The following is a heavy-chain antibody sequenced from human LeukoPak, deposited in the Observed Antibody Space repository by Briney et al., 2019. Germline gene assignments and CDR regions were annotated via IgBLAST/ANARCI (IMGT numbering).Heavy chain of an antibody. V-gene: IGHV3-53*01. CDR2: IYSGGST. Sequence: GGSPRLSCAASGFTVSSNYMSWVRQAPGKGLEWVSVIYSGGSTYYADSVKGRFTISRDNSKNTLYLQMNSLRAEDTAVYYCARETGSSTNDYWGQGTLVTVSS. D-gene: IGHD1-26*01. CDR1: GFTVSSNY. CDR3: ARETGSSTNDY. J-gene: IGHJ4*02.